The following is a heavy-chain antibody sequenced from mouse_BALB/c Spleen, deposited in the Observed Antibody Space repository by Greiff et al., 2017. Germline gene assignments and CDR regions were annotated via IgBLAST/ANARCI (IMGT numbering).Heavy chain of an antibody. CDR3: ARGDPFYYAMDY. V-gene: IGHV1S29*02. CDR2: IYPYNGGT. D-gene: IGHD3-3*01. CDR1: GYTFTDYN. J-gene: IGHJ4*01. Sequence: EVHLVESGPELVKPGASVKISCKASGYTFTDYNMHWVKQSHGKSLEWIGYIYPYNGGTGYNQKFKSKATLTVDNSSSTAYMELRSLTSEDSAVYYCARGDPFYYAMDYWGQGTSVTVSS.